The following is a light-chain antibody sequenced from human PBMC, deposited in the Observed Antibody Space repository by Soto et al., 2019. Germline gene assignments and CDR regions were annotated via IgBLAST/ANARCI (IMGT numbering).Light chain of an antibody. CDR1: QRIDSRY. Sequence: EIGLTQSPGTLSLSPGETATLSCRSSQRIDSRYLAWYHQKPGQAPRLLIYGARHRPGGIPDRFSGSGSGTDFTLSISRLEPEDFAVYYCQQYGSSPFTFGGGTKVDI. J-gene: IGKJ4*01. V-gene: IGKV3-20*01. CDR2: GAR. CDR3: QQYGSSPFT.